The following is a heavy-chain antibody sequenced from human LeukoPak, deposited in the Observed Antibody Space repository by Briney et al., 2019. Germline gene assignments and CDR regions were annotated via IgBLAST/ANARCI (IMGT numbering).Heavy chain of an antibody. V-gene: IGHV3-30*02. D-gene: IGHD2-2*01. CDR2: IRADGSNK. Sequence: GGSLRLSCAASGFTFSNYAMHWVRQAPGKGLEWVAFIRADGSNKYYADSVKGRFTISRDNSKNTLYLQMNSLRAEDTAIYYCDCSSATCYAAGDYWGQGTLVTVSS. CDR3: DCSSATCYAAGDY. CDR1: GFTFSNYA. J-gene: IGHJ4*02.